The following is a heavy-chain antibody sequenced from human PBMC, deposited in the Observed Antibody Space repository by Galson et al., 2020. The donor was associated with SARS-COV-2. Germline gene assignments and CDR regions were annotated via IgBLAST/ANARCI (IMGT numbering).Heavy chain of an antibody. J-gene: IGHJ6*03. D-gene: IGHD3-10*01. V-gene: IGHV4-38-2*02. Sequence: SETLSLTCTVSGYSIGSGYYWGWIRQTPGKGLEWIGGVYHTGTSYYNPSLESRVTISLDSPNDQVSLRLTSVTAADTAVYFCARHVWMIRGPGLYYMDVWGNGTTVIVSS. CDR3: ARHVWMIRGPGLYYMDV. CDR1: GYSIGSGYY. CDR2: VYHTGTS.